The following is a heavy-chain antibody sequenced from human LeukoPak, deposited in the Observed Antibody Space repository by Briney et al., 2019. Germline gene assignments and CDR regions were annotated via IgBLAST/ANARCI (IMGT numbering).Heavy chain of an antibody. CDR2: ISNDGGRS. Sequence: GGSLRLSCSASGFTFSAYAMYWVRQAPGKGLEYVSGISNDGGRSFYADSVKGRFTISRDNSKNTLYLQMSSLRAEDTALYYCVKITSVTGGDCWGQGTRLTVSS. D-gene: IGHD1-1*01. CDR3: VKITSVTGGDC. CDR1: GFTFSAYA. J-gene: IGHJ4*02. V-gene: IGHV3-64D*09.